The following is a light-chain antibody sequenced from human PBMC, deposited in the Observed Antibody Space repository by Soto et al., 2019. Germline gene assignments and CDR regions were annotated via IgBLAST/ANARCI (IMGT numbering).Light chain of an antibody. CDR1: QSVSSSY. CDR3: QQYGSSPPYT. V-gene: IGKV3-20*01. J-gene: IGKJ2*01. Sequence: EIVLTQSPGTLSLSPGERATLSCRASQSVSSSYLAWYQQKPGQAPRLLIYGASSSATGIPDRFSGSGSGTDFTLTISRLEPEDFGVYYCQQYGSSPPYTFGQGTKLEIK. CDR2: GAS.